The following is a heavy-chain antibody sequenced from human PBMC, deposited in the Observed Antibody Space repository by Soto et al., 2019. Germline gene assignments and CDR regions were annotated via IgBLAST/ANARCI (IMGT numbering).Heavy chain of an antibody. J-gene: IGHJ4*02. CDR2: INHSGST. Sequence: LSLTCAVYGGSFSGYYWSWIRQPPGKGLEWIGEINHSGSTNYNPSLKSRVTISVDTSKNQFSLKLSSVTAADTAVYYCARGKWELRSGFDYWGQGTLVTV. V-gene: IGHV4-34*01. CDR1: GGSFSGYY. CDR3: ARGKWELRSGFDY. D-gene: IGHD1-26*01.